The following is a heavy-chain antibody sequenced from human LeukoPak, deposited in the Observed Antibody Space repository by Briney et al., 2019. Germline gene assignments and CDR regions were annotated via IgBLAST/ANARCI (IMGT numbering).Heavy chain of an antibody. CDR1: GFIVSGDF. V-gene: IGHV3-23*01. CDR3: VKEVSSWYGSWFDP. Sequence: PGGSLRLSCAASGFIVSGDFVSWVRQAPGTGLEWVSVISGSAGGTHYADSVKGRFTISRDNSKNTLYLQMNSLRAEDTAVYYCVKEVSSWYGSWFDPWGQGTLVTVSS. CDR2: ISGSAGGT. D-gene: IGHD6-13*01. J-gene: IGHJ5*02.